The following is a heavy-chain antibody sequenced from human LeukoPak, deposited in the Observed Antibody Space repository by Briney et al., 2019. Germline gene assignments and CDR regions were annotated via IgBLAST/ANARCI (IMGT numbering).Heavy chain of an antibody. J-gene: IGHJ3*02. CDR1: GYTFTSYG. CDR2: INLNGGDT. D-gene: IGHD3-10*01. Sequence: GASVKVSCKASGYTFTSYGISWVRQAPGQGLEWMGIINLNGGDTNYAQKFKGRVTMTSDTSTSTLYMELSSLTSEDTAVYYCARGRRGSGSFNAFDIWGQGTLVTVSS. CDR3: ARGRRGSGSFNAFDI. V-gene: IGHV1-46*01.